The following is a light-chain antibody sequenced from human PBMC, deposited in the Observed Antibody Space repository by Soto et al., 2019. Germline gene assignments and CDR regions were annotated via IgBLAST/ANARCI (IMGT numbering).Light chain of an antibody. CDR3: QQYDNSPIT. CDR2: GAS. V-gene: IGKV3-20*01. Sequence: EDEWTQCPATLSLTPGERATLSCRASQSVRSSYLAWYQQKPGQAPRLLIYGASSRATGIPDRFSGTGSETDFTLTISRLEPEDFAVYYCQQYDNSPITFGQGTRLEIK. J-gene: IGKJ5*01. CDR1: QSVRSSY.